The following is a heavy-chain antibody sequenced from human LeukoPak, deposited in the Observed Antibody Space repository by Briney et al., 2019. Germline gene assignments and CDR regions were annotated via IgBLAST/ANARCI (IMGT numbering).Heavy chain of an antibody. J-gene: IGHJ4*02. CDR3: ARRSSGSPPYYFGY. CDR1: GLTFSSYW. Sequence: GGSLRLSCAASGLTFSSYWMHWVRQAPGKGLVWVSRINSDGSSTSYADSVKGRFTISRDNAKNTLYLQMDSLRAEDTAVYYCARRSSGSPPYYFGYWGQGTLVTVSS. D-gene: IGHD1-26*01. CDR2: INSDGSST. V-gene: IGHV3-74*01.